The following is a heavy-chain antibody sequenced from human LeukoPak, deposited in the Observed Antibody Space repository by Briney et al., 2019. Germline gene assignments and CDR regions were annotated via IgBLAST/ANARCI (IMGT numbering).Heavy chain of an antibody. CDR1: GGTFSSYA. CDR2: IIPIVGTT. V-gene: IGHV1-69*01. D-gene: IGHD3-22*01. Sequence: SVKVSCKASGGTFSSYAFSWVRQAPGQGLEWMGGIIPIVGTTNYAQMFQGRVTITADESTSTAYMELSSLRSEDTAVYYCARGGYYYDSSGYSHIPDYWGQGTLVTVSA. CDR3: ARGGYYYDSSGYSHIPDY. J-gene: IGHJ4*02.